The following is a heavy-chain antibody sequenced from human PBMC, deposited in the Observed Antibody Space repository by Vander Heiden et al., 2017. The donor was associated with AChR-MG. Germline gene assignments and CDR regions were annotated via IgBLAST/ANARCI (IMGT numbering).Heavy chain of an antibody. CDR3: ARGGEGSGNTLGHYYPMDV. CDR2: IDPTDSYT. CDR1: GFSFDNYW. D-gene: IGHD3-10*01. V-gene: IGHV5-10-1*03. Sequence: EVQLVQSGAEVKKSGESLRISCEGSGFSFDNYWINWVPQMPGQGLQWMGRIDPTDSYTTSSPSFQGHVTVSVDKSLNTAYLQWRSLKASDTGIYYCARGGEGSGNTLGHYYPMDVWGQGTPGSVS. J-gene: IGHJ6*02.